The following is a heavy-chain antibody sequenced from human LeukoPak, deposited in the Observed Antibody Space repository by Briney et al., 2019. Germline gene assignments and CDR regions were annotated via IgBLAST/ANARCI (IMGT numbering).Heavy chain of an antibody. J-gene: IGHJ4*02. CDR3: AKDRVGLGGNYFDY. V-gene: IGHV4-4*07. D-gene: IGHD3-16*01. CDR1: GGSISNYY. CDR2: FYARGNT. Sequence: SETLSLTCNVSGGSISNYYWNWIRQPAGKGLEWIGRFYARGNTNYNPSLKSRVTMSVDTSKNQLSLKLTSVTAADTAVYYCAKDRVGLGGNYFDYWGQGTLVTVSS.